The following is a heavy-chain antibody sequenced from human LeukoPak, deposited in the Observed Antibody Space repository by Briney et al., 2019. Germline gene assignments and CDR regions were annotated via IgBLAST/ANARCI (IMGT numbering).Heavy chain of an antibody. V-gene: IGHV1-2*02. CDR2: INPNSGGT. Sequence: ASVKVSCKASGYTFTGYYMHWVRQAPGQGLEWMGWINPNSGGTNYAQKFQGRVTITTDESTSTAYMELSSLRSEDTAVYYCARGRDIVVVVAATPYYFDYWGQGTLVTVSS. J-gene: IGHJ4*02. D-gene: IGHD2-15*01. CDR1: GYTFTGYY. CDR3: ARGRDIVVVVAATPYYFDY.